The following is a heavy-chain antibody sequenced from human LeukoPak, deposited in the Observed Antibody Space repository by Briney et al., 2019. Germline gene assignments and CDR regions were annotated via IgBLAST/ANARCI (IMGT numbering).Heavy chain of an antibody. Sequence: GGSLRLSCAASGFTFSSYGMPWVRQAPGKGLEWVAVISYDGSNKYYADSAKGRFTISRDNSKNTLYLQMNSLRAEDTAVYYCAKVKHYYGSGSYDYWGQGTLVTVSS. CDR1: GFTFSSYG. V-gene: IGHV3-30*18. D-gene: IGHD3-10*01. CDR2: ISYDGSNK. CDR3: AKVKHYYGSGSYDY. J-gene: IGHJ4*02.